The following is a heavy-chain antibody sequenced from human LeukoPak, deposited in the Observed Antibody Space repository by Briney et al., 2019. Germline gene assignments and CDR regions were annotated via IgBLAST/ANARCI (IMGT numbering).Heavy chain of an antibody. CDR3: ARDLRSMVRELYNWFDP. Sequence: ASVKVSCKASGYSFTNYDINWVRQAPGQGLEWMGWINPNSGGTNYAQKFQGRVTMTRDTSISTAYMELSRLRSDDTAVYYCARDLRSMVRELYNWFDPWGQGTLVTVSS. CDR1: GYSFTNYD. J-gene: IGHJ5*02. V-gene: IGHV1-2*02. CDR2: INPNSGGT. D-gene: IGHD3-10*01.